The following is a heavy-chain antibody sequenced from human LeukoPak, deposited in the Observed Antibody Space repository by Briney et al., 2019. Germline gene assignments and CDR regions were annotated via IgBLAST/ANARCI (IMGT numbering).Heavy chain of an antibody. V-gene: IGHV4-34*01. J-gene: IGHJ4*02. CDR2: INHSGST. CDR3: ARLSSYYDSSGYRIDY. CDR1: GGSFSGYY. D-gene: IGHD3-22*01. Sequence: SETLSLTCAVYGGSFSGYYWSWIRQPPGKGLEWIGEINHSGSTNYNPSLKSRVTISVDTSKNQFSLKLSSVTAADTAVYYCARLSSYYDSSGYRIDYWGQGTLVTVSS.